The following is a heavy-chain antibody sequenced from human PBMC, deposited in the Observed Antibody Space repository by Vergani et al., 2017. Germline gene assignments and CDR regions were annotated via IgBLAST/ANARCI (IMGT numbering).Heavy chain of an antibody. Sequence: VQMVESGGGLVKPGGSLRLSCSASGLTLSSYGVRWVRQAPGRGLESVTFTRPHEDGAFYSASVRGRFTVSRDNSKNTLYLEMNRLNVDDTAIYYCGKTQGTVVGTWWFDPWGQGTPVTVSS. CDR3: GKTQGTVVGTWWFDP. CDR2: TRPHEDGA. CDR1: GLTLSSYG. D-gene: IGHD1-7*01. J-gene: IGHJ5*02. V-gene: IGHV3-30*02.